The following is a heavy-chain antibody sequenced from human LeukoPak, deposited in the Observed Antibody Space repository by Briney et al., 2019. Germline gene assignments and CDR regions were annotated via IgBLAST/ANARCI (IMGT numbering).Heavy chain of an antibody. CDR2: FDHEDGET. J-gene: IGHJ3*02. V-gene: IGHV1-24*01. CDR3: ATFGAYYDSSGQVREAFDI. D-gene: IGHD3-22*01. Sequence: ASVKVSCKVSGYTLTELSMHWVRQAPGKGLEWMGGFDHEDGETIYAQKFQGRVTIATDESTSTAYMELSSLRSEDTAVYYCATFGAYYDSSGQVREAFDIWGQGTMVTVSS. CDR1: GYTLTELS.